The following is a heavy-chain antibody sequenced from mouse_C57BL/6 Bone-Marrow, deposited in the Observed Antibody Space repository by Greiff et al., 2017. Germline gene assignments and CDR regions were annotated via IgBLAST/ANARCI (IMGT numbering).Heavy chain of an antibody. V-gene: IGHV1-81*01. J-gene: IGHJ2*01. CDR1: GYTFTSYG. CDR3: AREMITQYYFDY. CDR2: IYPRSGNT. Sequence: VQLQESGAELARPGASVKLSCKASGYTFTSYGISWVKQRTGQGLEWIGEIYPRSGNTYYNEKFKGKATLTADKSSSTAYMELRSLTSEDSAVYFCAREMITQYYFDYWGQGTTLTGSS. D-gene: IGHD2-4*01.